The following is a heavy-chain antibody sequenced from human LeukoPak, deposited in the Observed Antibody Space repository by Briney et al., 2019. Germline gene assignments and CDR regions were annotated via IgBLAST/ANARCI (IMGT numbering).Heavy chain of an antibody. CDR1: GFTFDDYA. J-gene: IGHJ4*02. V-gene: IGHV3-9*01. D-gene: IGHD3-16*02. CDR3: ARGDSYDYVWGSYRYYYFDY. CDR2: ISWNSGSI. Sequence: GGSLRLSCAASGFTFDDYAMHWVRQAPGKGLEWVSGISWNSGSIGYADSVKGRFTISRDNAKNSLYLQMNSLRAEDTAVYYCARGDSYDYVWGSYRYYYFDYWGQGTLVTVSS.